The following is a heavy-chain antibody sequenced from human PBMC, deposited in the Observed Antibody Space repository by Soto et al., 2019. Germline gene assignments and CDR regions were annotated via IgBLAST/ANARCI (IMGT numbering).Heavy chain of an antibody. D-gene: IGHD6-13*01. V-gene: IGHV1-69*13. CDR3: ARAAIHGSSWYFWFDP. Sequence: SVEVSFKTSRGTFIRHAINWVRQAPGQGLEWMGGIIPLFGTTNYAQKFKGRVTISADESSSTAYMELSSLTSEDAAVYYCARAAIHGSSWYFWFDPWGQGTLVTVSS. J-gene: IGHJ5*02. CDR1: RGTFIRHA. CDR2: IIPLFGTT.